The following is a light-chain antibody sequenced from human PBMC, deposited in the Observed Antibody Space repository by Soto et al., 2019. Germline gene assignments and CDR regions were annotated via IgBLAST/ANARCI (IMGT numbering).Light chain of an antibody. V-gene: IGKV3-20*01. CDR1: QSVSRY. J-gene: IGKJ1*01. CDR3: QQYGSSSWT. CDR2: GAS. Sequence: EIVLTQSPGTLSVFPVERVTLSCRASQSVSRYLAWYQQRPVQAPRLLIYGASSRATGIPDRFSGSGSGTEFTLTISRLEPEEFAVYYCQQYGSSSWTFGQGTKVDIK.